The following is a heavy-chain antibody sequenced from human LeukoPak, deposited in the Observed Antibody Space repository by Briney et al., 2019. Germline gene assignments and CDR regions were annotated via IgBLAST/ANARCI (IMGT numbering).Heavy chain of an antibody. J-gene: IGHJ5*02. Sequence: PGGSLRLSCAASGFTVSTLGMHWVRQAPGKGLEWETMISHDGSEKYYVDSVKGRFTISRDNSKNTPYLQMNSLRTEDTAMYYCAKDLYGSGWYNYFDPWGQGTLVTVSS. CDR3: AKDLYGSGWYNYFDP. CDR2: ISHDGSEK. CDR1: GFTVSTLG. D-gene: IGHD6-19*01. V-gene: IGHV3-30*18.